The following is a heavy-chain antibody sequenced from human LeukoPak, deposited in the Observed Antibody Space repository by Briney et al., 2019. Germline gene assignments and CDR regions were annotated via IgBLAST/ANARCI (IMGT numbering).Heavy chain of an antibody. D-gene: IGHD3-10*01. J-gene: IGHJ4*02. CDR2: FDPEDGET. CDR3: ATPSYITMVWGVISLDY. Sequence: WASVKVSCKVSGYTLTELSMHWVRQAPGKGLEWMGGFDPEDGETIYAQKFQGRVTMTEDTSTDTAYMELSSLRSEDTAVYYCATPSYITMVWGVISLDYWGQGTLVTVSS. CDR1: GYTLTELS. V-gene: IGHV1-24*01.